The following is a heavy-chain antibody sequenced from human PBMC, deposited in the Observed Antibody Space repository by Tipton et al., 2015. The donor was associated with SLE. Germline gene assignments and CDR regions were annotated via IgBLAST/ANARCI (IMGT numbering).Heavy chain of an antibody. J-gene: IGHJ5*02. CDR1: GVSFSGYY. V-gene: IGHV4-34*01. CDR2: INHSGST. CDR3: ARSTRGGYDSSAGWFDP. Sequence: TLSLTCAVYGVSFSGYYWSWIRQPPGKGLEWIGEINHSGSTNYNPSLKSRVTISVDTSKNQFSLKLSSVTAADTAVYYCARSTRGGYDSSAGWFDPWGQGTLVTVSS. D-gene: IGHD3-22*01.